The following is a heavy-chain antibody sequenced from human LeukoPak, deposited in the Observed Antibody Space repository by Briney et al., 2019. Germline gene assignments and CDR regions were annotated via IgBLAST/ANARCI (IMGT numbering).Heavy chain of an antibody. CDR1: GFTFSSYG. D-gene: IGHD5-24*01. CDR3: AKDWERWLQFMGDY. J-gene: IGHJ4*02. V-gene: IGHV3-30*18. Sequence: GRSLRLSCAASGFTFSSYGMHWVRQAPGKGLEWVAVISYDGSNKYYADSVNGRFTISRDNSKNTLYLQMNSLRAEDTAVYYCAKDWERWLQFMGDYWGQGTLVTVSS. CDR2: ISYDGSNK.